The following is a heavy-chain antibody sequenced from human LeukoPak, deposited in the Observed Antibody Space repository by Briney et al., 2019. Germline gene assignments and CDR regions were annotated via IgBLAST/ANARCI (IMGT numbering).Heavy chain of an antibody. CDR3: ARCLYYYDSSGYYYYYYMDV. Sequence: ASVKLSCKASGGTFSSYAISWVRQAPGQGLEWMGRIITIFGTANYAQKFQGRVTITTDESTSTAYMELSSLRSEDTAVYYCARCLYYYDSSGYYYYYYMDVWGKGTTVTVSS. V-gene: IGHV1-69*05. D-gene: IGHD3-22*01. CDR2: IITIFGTA. CDR1: GGTFSSYA. J-gene: IGHJ6*03.